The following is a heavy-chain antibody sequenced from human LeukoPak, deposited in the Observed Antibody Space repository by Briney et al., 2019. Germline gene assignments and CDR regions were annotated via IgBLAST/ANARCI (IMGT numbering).Heavy chain of an antibody. V-gene: IGHV4-59*01. CDR2: IYYTGTT. D-gene: IGHD3-9*01. J-gene: IGHJ4*02. CDR3: ARGEDFERYYLAY. CDR1: GGSISIYY. Sequence: SSETLSLTCSVSGGSISIYYWTWIRQIPGKGLEWIGYIYYTGTTNYNPLFESRATISVDTSKNQFSLKLTSVTAADTAVYFCARGEDFERYYLAYWGQGTLVTVSS.